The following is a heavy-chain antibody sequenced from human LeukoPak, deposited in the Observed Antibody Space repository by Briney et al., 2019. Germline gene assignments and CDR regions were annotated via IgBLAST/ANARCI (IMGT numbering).Heavy chain of an antibody. CDR1: GYTFTSYD. V-gene: IGHV1-8*01. D-gene: IGHD3-10*01. CDR3: ARRYSGSGSPLSY. CDR2: MNPNSANT. Sequence: GASVKVSCKASGYTFTSYDINWVRQATGQGPEWMGWMNPNSANTGYAQKFQGRVTMTRNTSISTAYMELSSLRSEDTDVYYCARRYSGSGSPLSYWGQGTLVTVSS. J-gene: IGHJ4*02.